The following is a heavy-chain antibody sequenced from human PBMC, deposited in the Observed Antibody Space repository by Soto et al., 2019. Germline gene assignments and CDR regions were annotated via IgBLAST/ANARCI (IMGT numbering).Heavy chain of an antibody. Sequence: QVQLVESGGGVVQPGRSLRVSCAASGFTFSNYAMHWVRQAPGKGLEWVAVVSYDGSKHFYADSVEGRFTISRDSSKSTLYLHMDNLRDEDTAVYYCARDRVYYYDNSGYYNFDYWGQGTLVTVSS. J-gene: IGHJ4*02. D-gene: IGHD3-22*01. CDR2: VSYDGSKH. CDR1: GFTFSNYA. V-gene: IGHV3-30-3*01. CDR3: ARDRVYYYDNSGYYNFDY.